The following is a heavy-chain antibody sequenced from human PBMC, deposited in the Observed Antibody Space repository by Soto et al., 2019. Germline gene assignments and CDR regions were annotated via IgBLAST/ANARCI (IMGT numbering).Heavy chain of an antibody. J-gene: IGHJ4*02. Sequence: KPSETLSLTCTVSGGSISSYYWSWIRQPPGKGLEWIGYIYYSGSTNYNPSLKSRVTISVDTSKNQFSLKLSSVTAADTAVYYCATAMVTIEAYYFDYWGQGTLVTVSS. V-gene: IGHV4-59*01. CDR1: GGSISSYY. CDR3: ATAMVTIEAYYFDY. D-gene: IGHD5-18*01. CDR2: IYYSGST.